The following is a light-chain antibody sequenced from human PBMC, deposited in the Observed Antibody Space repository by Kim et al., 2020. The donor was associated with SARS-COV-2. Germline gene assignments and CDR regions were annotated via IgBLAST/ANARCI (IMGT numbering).Light chain of an antibody. V-gene: IGLV6-57*04. J-gene: IGLJ3*02. Sequence: NFMLTQPHSVSESPGKTVTISCTRSSGSIASNYVQWYQQRPGSASTTVIYEDNQRPSGVPDRFSGSIDSSSNSASLTISGLKTEDEADYYCQSYDSSNPHWVFGGGTKLTVL. CDR3: QSYDSSNPHWV. CDR1: SGSIASNY. CDR2: EDN.